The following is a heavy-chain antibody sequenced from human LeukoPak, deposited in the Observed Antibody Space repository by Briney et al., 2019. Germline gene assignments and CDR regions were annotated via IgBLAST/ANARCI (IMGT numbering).Heavy chain of an antibody. V-gene: IGHV3-7*01. CDR3: ARPRGEDYFDY. CDR2: IKQDGSEK. D-gene: IGHD3-16*01. J-gene: IGHJ4*02. Sequence: GGSLRLSCAASGFTFSSYWMSWVRQAPGKGLEWVSNIKQDGSEKYYVDSVKGRFTISRDNAKNSLYLQMNSLRAEDTAVYYCARPRGEDYFDYWGQGTLVTVSS. CDR1: GFTFSSYW.